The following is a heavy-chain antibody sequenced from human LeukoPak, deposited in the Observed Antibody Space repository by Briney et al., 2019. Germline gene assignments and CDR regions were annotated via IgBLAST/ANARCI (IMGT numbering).Heavy chain of an antibody. D-gene: IGHD5-12*01. V-gene: IGHV3-53*01. CDR1: GFNVSSNY. Sequence: GGSLRLSCAASGFNVSSNYMSWVRQAPGKGLEWVSVIFSGGSTYYADSVKGRFTISRDNSKNTLYLQMNSLRAEDTAVYYCARDISSGYPTYWGQGTLVTVSS. J-gene: IGHJ4*02. CDR2: IFSGGST. CDR3: ARDISSGYPTY.